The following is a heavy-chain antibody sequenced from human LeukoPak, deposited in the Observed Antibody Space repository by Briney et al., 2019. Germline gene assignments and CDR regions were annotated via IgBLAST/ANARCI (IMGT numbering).Heavy chain of an antibody. J-gene: IGHJ6*02. V-gene: IGHV3-15*01. CDR3: TTDPYDCSGGSCYYYGMDV. CDR1: GFTFSNAW. D-gene: IGHD2-15*01. Sequence: GGSLRLSCAASGFTFSNAWMSWVRQAPGKGLEWVGRIKSKTDGGTTDYAAPVKGRFTTSRDDSKNTLYLQMNSLKTEDTAVYYCTTDPYDCSGGSCYYYGMDVWGQGTTVTVSS. CDR2: IKSKTDGGTT.